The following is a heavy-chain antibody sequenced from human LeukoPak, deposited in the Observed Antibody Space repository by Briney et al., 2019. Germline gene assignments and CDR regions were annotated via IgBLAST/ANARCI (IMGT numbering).Heavy chain of an antibody. CDR2: ISGSGGST. D-gene: IGHD2-21*01. CDR1: GSTFSSYA. CDR3: AKDQRIVVVFWFDP. V-gene: IGHV3-23*01. Sequence: PGGSLRLSCAASGSTFSSYAMSWVRQAPGKGLEWVSAISGSGGSTYYADSVKGRFTISRDNSTNTLYLQMNSLRAEDTAVYYCAKDQRIVVVFWFDPWGQGTLVTVSS. J-gene: IGHJ5*02.